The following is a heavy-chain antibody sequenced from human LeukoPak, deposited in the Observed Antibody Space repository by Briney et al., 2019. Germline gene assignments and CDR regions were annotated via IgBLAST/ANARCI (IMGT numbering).Heavy chain of an antibody. J-gene: IGHJ3*02. CDR1: GFTFSSYW. CDR2: ISGSGGST. D-gene: IGHD1-26*01. Sequence: GGSLRLSCAASGFTFSSYWMSWVRQAPGKGLEWVSAISGSGGSTYYADSVKGRFTISRDNSKNTLYLQMNSLRAEDTAVYYCAKVQGGATDAFDIWGQGTMVTVSS. V-gene: IGHV3-23*01. CDR3: AKVQGGATDAFDI.